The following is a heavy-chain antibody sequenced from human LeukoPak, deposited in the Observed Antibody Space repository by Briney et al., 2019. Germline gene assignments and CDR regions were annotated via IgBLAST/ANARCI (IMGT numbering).Heavy chain of an antibody. D-gene: IGHD1-26*01. J-gene: IGHJ4*02. CDR1: GYTFTGYY. V-gene: IGHV1-2*02. CDR3: ARDSYSGSYYY. CDR2: INPNGGGT. Sequence: ASVTVSCKASGYTFTGYYMHWVRQAPGQGLEWVAWINPNGGGTNYAPQFQGRVTTSSDTSISTAYMELSSLRSDDTAVYYCARDSYSGSYYYWGQGTLVTVSS.